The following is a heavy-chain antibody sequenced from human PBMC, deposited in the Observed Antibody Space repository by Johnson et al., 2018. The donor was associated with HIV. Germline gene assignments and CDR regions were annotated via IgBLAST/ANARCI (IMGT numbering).Heavy chain of an antibody. CDR2: VWYDGSNK. CDR1: GFTFSNYG. CDR3: ARGGGGVGNAFDI. J-gene: IGHJ3*02. Sequence: QVRLVESGGGLVQPGRSLRLSCAASGFTFSNYGMHWVRQAPGKGLEWVAVVWYDGSNKYYGDSVKGRFTISSDNFKNTLYLQMGSLRAEDMAVYYCARGGGGVGNAFDIWGQGTMVTVSS. D-gene: IGHD3-3*01. V-gene: IGHV3-33*08.